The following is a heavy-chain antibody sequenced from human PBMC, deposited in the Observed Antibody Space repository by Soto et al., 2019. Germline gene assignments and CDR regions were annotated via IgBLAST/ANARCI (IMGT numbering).Heavy chain of an antibody. V-gene: IGHV1-46*03. Sequence: APSVKVSCKASGYTFTSYYMHWVRQAPGQGLEWMGIINPSGGSTSYAQKFQGRVTMTRDTSTSTVYMELSSLRSEDTAVYYCARDQSPGTRIAVDGAQVDYWGQGTLV. CDR2: INPSGGST. CDR3: ARDQSPGTRIAVDGAQVDY. J-gene: IGHJ4*02. CDR1: GYTFTSYY. D-gene: IGHD6-19*01.